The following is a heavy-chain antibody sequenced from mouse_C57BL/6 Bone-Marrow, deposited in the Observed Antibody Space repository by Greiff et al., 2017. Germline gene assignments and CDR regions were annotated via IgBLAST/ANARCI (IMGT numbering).Heavy chain of an antibody. CDR1: GFTFSDFY. CDR2: SRNKANDNTT. CDR3: ARDLAIGGY. D-gene: IGHD2-14*01. J-gene: IGHJ4*01. Sequence: EVQLVESGGGLVQSGRSLRLSCATSGFTFSDFYMEWVRQAPGKGLEWIAASRNKANDNTTEYSAYVKGRFIVSRDTSQSILYLQMNGLRAEDTAIYYCARDLAIGGYWGQGTSVTVSS. V-gene: IGHV7-1*01.